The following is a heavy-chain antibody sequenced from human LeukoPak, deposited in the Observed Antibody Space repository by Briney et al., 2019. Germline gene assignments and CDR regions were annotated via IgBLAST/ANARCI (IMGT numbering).Heavy chain of an antibody. J-gene: IGHJ5*02. V-gene: IGHV1-2*02. CDR3: ARRPTVGWFYP. CDR2: INPNSGGT. D-gene: IGHD1-1*01. CDR1: GYTFTGYY. Sequence: ASVKVSCKSSGYTFTGYYIHWVRQAPGQGLEWMGLINPNSGGTNYAQKFQGRVTMTSDTSISTAYMELSRLRSDDTAVYYCARRPTVGWFYPWGQGTLVTVSS.